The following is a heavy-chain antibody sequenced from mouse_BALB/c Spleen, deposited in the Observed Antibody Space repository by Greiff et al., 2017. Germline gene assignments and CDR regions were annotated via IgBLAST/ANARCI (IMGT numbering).Heavy chain of an antibody. Sequence: VKLVESGAELAKPGASVKMSCKASGYTFTSYWMYWVKQRPGQGLEWIGYINPSTGYTEYNQKFKDKATLTADKSSSTAYMQLSSLTSEDSAVYYCARLAPGAMDYWGQGTSVTVSS. CDR3: ARLAPGAMDY. J-gene: IGHJ4*01. V-gene: IGHV1-7*01. CDR2: INPSTGYT. CDR1: GYTFTSYW.